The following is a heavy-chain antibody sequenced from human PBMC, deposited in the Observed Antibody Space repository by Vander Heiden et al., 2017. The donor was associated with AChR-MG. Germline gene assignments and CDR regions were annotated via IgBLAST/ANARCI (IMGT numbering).Heavy chain of an antibody. CDR1: GFPFSSYA. CDR2: ISYDGSNK. CDR3: ARDYGSSGWVLSGAFDI. V-gene: IGHV3-30-3*01. D-gene: IGHD6-19*01. J-gene: IGHJ3*02. Sequence: QVQLVESGGGVVQPGRSLRLSCAASGFPFSSYAMHWVRQAPGKGLEWVAVISYDGSNKYYADSVKGRFTISRDNSKNTLYLQMNSLRAEDTAVYYCARDYGSSGWVLSGAFDIWGQGTMVTVS.